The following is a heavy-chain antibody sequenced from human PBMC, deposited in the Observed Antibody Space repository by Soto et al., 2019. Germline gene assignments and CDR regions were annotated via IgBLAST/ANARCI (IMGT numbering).Heavy chain of an antibody. CDR3: AKLGASSWSPHYYFDY. CDR1: GFTFNNYA. V-gene: IGHV3-23*01. CDR2: ITDSGDDT. J-gene: IGHJ4*02. D-gene: IGHD2-2*01. Sequence: DVQLLESGGGLVQPGGSLRLSCAASGFTFNNYAMGWVRQAPGKGLEWVSAITDSGDDTYYIDSVKGRFTISRDNSKSTLYLHMNSLRAEDTAIYYCAKLGASSWSPHYYFDYWGQGTLVTVSS.